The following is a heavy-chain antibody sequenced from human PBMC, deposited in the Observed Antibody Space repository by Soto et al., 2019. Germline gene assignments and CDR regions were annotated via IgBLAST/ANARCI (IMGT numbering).Heavy chain of an antibody. Sequence: ASVKVSCKASGGTFGSQGIAWVRQAPGQGLEWMGGFIAMLGTPTYAKKVQGRATISADESLTSSYLELRSLRSEDTGVYFCARGVMANFDYWGQGTVVTVSS. CDR1: GGTFGSQG. D-gene: IGHD3-16*01. J-gene: IGHJ4*02. V-gene: IGHV1-69*13. CDR2: FIAMLGTP. CDR3: ARGVMANFDY.